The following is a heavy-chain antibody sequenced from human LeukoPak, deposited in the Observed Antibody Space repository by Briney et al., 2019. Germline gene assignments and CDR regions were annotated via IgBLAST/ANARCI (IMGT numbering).Heavy chain of an antibody. J-gene: IGHJ3*02. V-gene: IGHV4-59*08. CDR2: MYDSGST. CDR3: GRLPDSRTEAVDI. Sequence: SETLSLTCTVSGGSISSHYWSWIRPPPGKGLEWIGYMYDSGSTKYNPSLKSRVTISVDMSRNQFSLKLSSVTAADTAVHYCGRLPDSRTEAVDIWGQGTVVTVSS. CDR1: GGSISSHY. D-gene: IGHD3-22*01.